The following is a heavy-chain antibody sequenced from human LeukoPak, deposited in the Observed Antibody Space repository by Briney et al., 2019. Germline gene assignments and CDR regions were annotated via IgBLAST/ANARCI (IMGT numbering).Heavy chain of an antibody. D-gene: IGHD3-3*02. CDR1: GFTFSSFP. CDR3: ARDHFWSFDY. CDR2: IRAETSET. J-gene: IGHJ4*02. V-gene: IGHV3-48*01. Sequence: GGSLRLSCAASGFTFSSFPMNWVRQSPGEGLEWISNIRAETSETYYADSVRGRFTNSRDNAKNSLYLQMNSLRVEDTAVYYCARDHFWSFDYWGQGILVTVSS.